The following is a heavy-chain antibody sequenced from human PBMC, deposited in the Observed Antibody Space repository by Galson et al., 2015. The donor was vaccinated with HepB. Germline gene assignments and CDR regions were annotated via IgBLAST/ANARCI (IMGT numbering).Heavy chain of an antibody. D-gene: IGHD3-10*02. V-gene: IGHV3-20*04. Sequence: SLRLSCAASGFTFDDYGMSWVRQAPGKGLEWVSGINWNGGSTGYADSVKGRFTISRDNAKNSLYLQMTSLRAEDTGVYFCAGDLVRGVIGYWGQGTLITVSS. CDR1: GFTFDDYG. J-gene: IGHJ4*02. CDR3: AGDLVRGVIGY. CDR2: INWNGGST.